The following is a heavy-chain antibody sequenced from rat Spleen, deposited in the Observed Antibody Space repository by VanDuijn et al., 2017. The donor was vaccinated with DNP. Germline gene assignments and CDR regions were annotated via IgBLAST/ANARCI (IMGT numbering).Heavy chain of an antibody. D-gene: IGHD1-1*01. J-gene: IGHJ3*01. V-gene: IGHV2S12*01. Sequence: QVQLKESGPGLVQPSQTLSLTCTVSGFSLTSYGVTWVRQPPGKGLEWIAAISNGGYTYYNSDLKSRLSISRDTSKSQVFLKMNSLQTEDTAIYYCTRGVTTVVTGWFAYWGQGTLVTVSS. CDR2: ISNGGYT. CDR1: GFSLTSYG. CDR3: TRGVTTVVTGWFAY.